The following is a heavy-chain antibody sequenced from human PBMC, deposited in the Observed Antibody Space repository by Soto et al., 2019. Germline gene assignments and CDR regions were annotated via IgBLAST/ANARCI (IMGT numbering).Heavy chain of an antibody. CDR1: GFTFNTYW. V-gene: IGHV3-74*01. J-gene: IGHJ4*02. CDR3: TRGPRPTSVGTGAY. Sequence: GGSLRLSCAASGFTFNTYWMHWVRKAPGKGLVWVSRINYDGSSTDYADSVKGRFTISRDNAKNTLYLQMNTLTAEDTAVYYCTRGPRPTSVGTGAYWGQGTLVTVSS. D-gene: IGHD3-10*01. CDR2: INYDGSST.